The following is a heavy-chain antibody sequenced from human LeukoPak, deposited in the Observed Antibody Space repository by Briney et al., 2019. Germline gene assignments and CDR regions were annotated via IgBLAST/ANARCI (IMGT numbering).Heavy chain of an antibody. D-gene: IGHD2-2*01. J-gene: IGHJ4*02. CDR2: ISAYNGNT. CDR3: ARDNIVVVPAAIDY. V-gene: IGHV1-18*01. Sequence: SVKVSCKASGYTFTIYGISWERQAPGQGLEWMGWISAYNGNTNYAQKLQGRVTMTTDTSTSTAYMELRSLRSDDTAVYYCARDNIVVVPAAIDYWGQGTLVTVSS. CDR1: GYTFTIYG.